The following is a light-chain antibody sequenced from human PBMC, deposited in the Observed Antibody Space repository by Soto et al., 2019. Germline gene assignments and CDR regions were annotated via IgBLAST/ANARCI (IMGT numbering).Light chain of an antibody. CDR3: KSYAGNNTYV. Sequence: QSALPQPPSASGSPGQSVTISCTGTKSDIGVYDFVSWYQHHPGKAPRLIIYEVVQRPSGVPDRFSGSKSGNTASLTVSGLQAADEADYFCKSYAGNNTYVFGSGTKLTVL. J-gene: IGLJ1*01. CDR2: EVV. V-gene: IGLV2-8*01. CDR1: KSDIGVYDF.